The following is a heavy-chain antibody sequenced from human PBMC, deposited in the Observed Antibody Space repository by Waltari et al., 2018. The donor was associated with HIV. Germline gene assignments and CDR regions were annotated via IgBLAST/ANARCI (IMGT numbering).Heavy chain of an antibody. CDR2: IYTSGST. D-gene: IGHD6-13*01. J-gene: IGHJ4*02. Sequence: QVQLKESGPGLVQPPQSLSLTRTASGGTISTGRYYWRRTRQPAGKGLEWIGRIYTSGSTNYNPSLKSRVTISVDTSKNQFSLKLSSVTAADTAVYYCAREQQLVHGFDYWGQGTLVTVSS. CDR3: AREQQLVHGFDY. V-gene: IGHV4-61*02. CDR1: GGTISTGRYY.